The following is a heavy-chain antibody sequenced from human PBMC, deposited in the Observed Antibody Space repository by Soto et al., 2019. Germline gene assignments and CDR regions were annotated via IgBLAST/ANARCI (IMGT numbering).Heavy chain of an antibody. D-gene: IGHD3-10*01. V-gene: IGHV3-23*01. J-gene: IGHJ4*02. CDR2: ISGSGGST. CDR1: GFTFSSNA. Sequence: GSLRLSCAASGFTFSSNAMSWVRQAPGKGLEWVSAISGSGGSTYYADSVKGRFTISRDNSKNTLYLQMNSLRAEDTAVYYPAKVLYYVSGSSHALYYFDYWGQGTLVTVSS. CDR3: AKVLYYVSGSSHALYYFDY.